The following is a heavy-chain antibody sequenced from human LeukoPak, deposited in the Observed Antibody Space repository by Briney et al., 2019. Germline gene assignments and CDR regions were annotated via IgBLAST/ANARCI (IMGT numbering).Heavy chain of an antibody. V-gene: IGHV1-18*04. CDR2: ISGYNGNT. D-gene: IGHD3-10*01. J-gene: IGHJ4*02. CDR1: GYTFTTYG. Sequence: ASVKVSCKAPGYTFTTYGISWVRQAPGQGLEWMGWISGYNGNTNYAQKFRGRVTMTTDTSTSSAYMELRSLRSDDTAVYYCARDEHRSGSYRDYWGQGSLVTVSS. CDR3: ARDEHRSGSYRDY.